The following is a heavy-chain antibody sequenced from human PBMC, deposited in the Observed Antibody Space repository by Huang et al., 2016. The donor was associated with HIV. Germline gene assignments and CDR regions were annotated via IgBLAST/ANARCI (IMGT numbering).Heavy chain of an antibody. CDR2: ISPIFGTA. CDR1: GGTFSNYA. J-gene: IGHJ4*02. Sequence: QVQLVQSGAEVKKVGSSVKVSCKASGGTFSNYAISWVRLAPGHGLEWMGGISPIFGTANFAQKCQGRVTITADGATSTAYLELSSLRSEDTAVYFCARQLYDNTGYLMGARLHDWGQGTLVTVSS. CDR3: ARQLYDNTGYLMGARLHD. V-gene: IGHV1-69*13. D-gene: IGHD3-22*01.